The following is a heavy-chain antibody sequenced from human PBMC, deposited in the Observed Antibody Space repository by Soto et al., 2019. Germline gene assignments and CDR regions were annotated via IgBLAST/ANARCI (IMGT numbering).Heavy chain of an antibody. Sequence: ASVKVSCKASGYTFTGYYMHWVRQAPGQGLEWMGWINPNSGGTNYAQKFQGRVTMTRDTSISTAYMELSRLRSYDTAVYYCARDLGHPYYYYYGMNVWGQGTTVTVSS. CDR3: ARDLGHPYYYYYGMNV. CDR1: GYTFTGYY. CDR2: INPNSGGT. V-gene: IGHV1-2*02. J-gene: IGHJ6*02.